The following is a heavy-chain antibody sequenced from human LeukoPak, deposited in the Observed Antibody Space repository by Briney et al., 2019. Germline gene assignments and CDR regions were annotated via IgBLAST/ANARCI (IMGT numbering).Heavy chain of an antibody. D-gene: IGHD6-13*01. CDR1: GFTVSSNY. Sequence: GGSLRLSCVASGFTVSSNYMSWVRQAPGKGLEWVSVIYSGGSTYYADSVKGRFTISRDNSKNTLYLQMNSLRAEDTAVYYCARDPSSSWYGYFDLWGRGTLVTVSS. CDR2: IYSGGST. J-gene: IGHJ2*01. V-gene: IGHV3-53*01. CDR3: ARDPSSSWYGYFDL.